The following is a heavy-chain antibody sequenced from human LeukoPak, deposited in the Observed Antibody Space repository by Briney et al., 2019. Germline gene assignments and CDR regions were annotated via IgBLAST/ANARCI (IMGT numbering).Heavy chain of an antibody. CDR2: ISWDGGST. CDR3: ATGYCSSTSCYGGINFDY. D-gene: IGHD2-2*01. CDR1: GFTFDDYT. Sequence: GGSLRLSCAASGFTFDDYTMHWVRQAPGKGLEWVSLISWDGGSTYYADSVKGRFTISRDNSKNSLYLQMNSLRTEDTALYYCATGYCSSTSCYGGINFDYWGQGTLVTVSS. J-gene: IGHJ4*02. V-gene: IGHV3-43*01.